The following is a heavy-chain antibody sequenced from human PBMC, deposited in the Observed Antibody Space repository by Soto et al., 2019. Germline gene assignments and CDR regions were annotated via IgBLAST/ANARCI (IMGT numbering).Heavy chain of an antibody. CDR1: GFTFSSYS. CDR3: ASGGIAAAGTGDY. D-gene: IGHD6-13*01. Sequence: EVQLVESGGGLVKPGGSLRLSCAASGFTFSSYSMNWVRQAPGKGLEWVSSISSSSSYIYYADSVKGRFTISRVNAKNSLYLQMNSLRAEDTAVYYCASGGIAAAGTGDYWGQGTLVTVSS. CDR2: ISSSSSYI. V-gene: IGHV3-21*01. J-gene: IGHJ4*02.